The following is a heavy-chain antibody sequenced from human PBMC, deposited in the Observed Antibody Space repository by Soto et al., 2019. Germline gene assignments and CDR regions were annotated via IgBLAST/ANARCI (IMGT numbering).Heavy chain of an antibody. CDR3: ARGSGLYYGSGSYYVPDWFDP. Sequence: ASVKVSCKASGYTFTGYYMHWVRHAPGQGLEWMGWINPNSGGTNYAQKFQGWVTMTRDTSISTAYMELSRLRSDDTAVYYCARGSGLYYGSGSYYVPDWFDPWGQGTLVTVSS. J-gene: IGHJ5*02. V-gene: IGHV1-2*04. D-gene: IGHD3-10*01. CDR2: INPNSGGT. CDR1: GYTFTGYY.